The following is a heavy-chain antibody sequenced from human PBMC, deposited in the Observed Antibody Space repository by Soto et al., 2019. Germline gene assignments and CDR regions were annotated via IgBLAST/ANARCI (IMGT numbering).Heavy chain of an antibody. V-gene: IGHV3-23*01. CDR2: ISGSGGST. D-gene: IGHD3-10*01. CDR3: AKDTYYYGSGSYYIPSLFDY. Sequence: GGSLRLSCAASGFTFSSYAMSWVRQAPGKGLEWVSAISGSGGSTYYADSVKGRFTISRDNSKNTLYLQMNSLRAEDTAVYYCAKDTYYYGSGSYYIPSLFDYWGQGTLVTVSS. J-gene: IGHJ4*02. CDR1: GFTFSSYA.